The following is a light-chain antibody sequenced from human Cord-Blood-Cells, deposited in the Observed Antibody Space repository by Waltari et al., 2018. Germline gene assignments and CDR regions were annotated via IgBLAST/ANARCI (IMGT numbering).Light chain of an antibody. Sequence: DIVMTQSPLSLPVTPGEPASISCRSSQSLLHSNGYNYLDWYLQKPGQSPQLLIYLGSNRASGVPYRFSGSGSGTDFTLKISRVEAEYVGVYYCMQALQTPFTFGPGTKVDIK. CDR2: LGS. J-gene: IGKJ3*01. V-gene: IGKV2-28*01. CDR3: MQALQTPFT. CDR1: QSLLHSNGYNY.